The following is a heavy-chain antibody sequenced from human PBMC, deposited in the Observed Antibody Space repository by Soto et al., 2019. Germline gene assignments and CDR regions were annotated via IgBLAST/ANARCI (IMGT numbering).Heavy chain of an antibody. CDR2: ISYDGSNK. D-gene: IGHD3-22*01. CDR3: ARVMGLRTYYYDSSGYPGGPYYYYGMDV. Sequence: HPGGSLRLSCAASGFTFSSYAMHWVRQAPGKGLEWVAVISYDGSNKYYADSVKGRFTISRDNSKNTLYLQMNSLRAEDTAVYYCARVMGLRTYYYDSSGYPGGPYYYYGMDVWGQGTTVTVSS. V-gene: IGHV3-30-3*01. CDR1: GFTFSSYA. J-gene: IGHJ6*02.